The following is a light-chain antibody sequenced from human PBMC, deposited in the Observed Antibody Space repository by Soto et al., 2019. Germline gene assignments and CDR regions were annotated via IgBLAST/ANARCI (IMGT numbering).Light chain of an antibody. J-gene: IGLJ1*01. CDR3: QVWDRSNEQGV. Sequence: CERAQPGSGAVAPGHTARISCGGNNIGSKSVNWYQQKPGQAPVVVVYDDTDRPSGIPERFSGSNSGHTAILTISGVDAGDEADYYCQVWDRSNEQGVFGAGTKVTVL. CDR1: NIGSKS. CDR2: DDT. V-gene: IGLV3-21*02.